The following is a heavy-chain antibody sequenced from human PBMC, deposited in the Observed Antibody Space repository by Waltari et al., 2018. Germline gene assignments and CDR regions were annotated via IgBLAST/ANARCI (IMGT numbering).Heavy chain of an antibody. V-gene: IGHV4-34*01. CDR3: ARGKWLKNWYFDL. D-gene: IGHD5-12*01. J-gene: IGHJ2*01. CDR1: GGSFSGYY. CDR2: INHSGST. Sequence: QVQLQQWGAGLLKPSETLSLTCAVYGGSFSGYYWSWIRQPPGKGLEWIGEINHSGSTNYNPCLKSRVTISVDTSKNQFSLKLSSVTAADTAVYYCARGKWLKNWYFDLWGRGTLVTVSS.